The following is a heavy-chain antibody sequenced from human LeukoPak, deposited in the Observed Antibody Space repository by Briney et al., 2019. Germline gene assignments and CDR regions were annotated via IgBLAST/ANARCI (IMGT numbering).Heavy chain of an antibody. Sequence: ASVKVSCKASGYTFTSYGISWVRQAPGQGLEWMGWISAYNGNTNYAQKLQGRVTMTTDTSTSTAYMELRSLRSDDTAVYYCARDSMSITMARGVIIRGFDPWGQGTLVTVSS. D-gene: IGHD3-10*01. J-gene: IGHJ5*02. CDR1: GYTFTSYG. CDR2: ISAYNGNT. CDR3: ARDSMSITMARGVIIRGFDP. V-gene: IGHV1-18*01.